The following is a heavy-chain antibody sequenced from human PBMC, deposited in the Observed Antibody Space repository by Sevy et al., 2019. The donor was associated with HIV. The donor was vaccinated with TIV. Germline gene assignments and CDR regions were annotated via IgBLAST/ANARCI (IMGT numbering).Heavy chain of an antibody. Sequence: GGYLRLSCAASGFTFSSYGMHWVRQAPGKGLEWVAVIWYDGSNKYYPDSVKGRFTISRDNSKNTLYLQMNSLRAEDTAVYYCAREEIAAAGTSTGYYYYMDVWGKGTTVTVSS. CDR1: GFTFSSYG. J-gene: IGHJ6*03. D-gene: IGHD6-13*01. V-gene: IGHV3-33*01. CDR3: AREEIAAAGTSTGYYYYMDV. CDR2: IWYDGSNK.